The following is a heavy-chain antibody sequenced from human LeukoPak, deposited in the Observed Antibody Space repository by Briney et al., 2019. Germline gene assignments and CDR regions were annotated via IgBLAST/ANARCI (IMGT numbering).Heavy chain of an antibody. Sequence: GGSLRLSCAASGFTFGDYAMHWVRQAPGKGLKWVSGVTWNSGSIDYADSVKGRFTISRDNAKNSLYLQMNSLRDEDTAVYYCAREYYGSGSSSIDYWGQGTLVTVSS. V-gene: IGHV3-9*01. J-gene: IGHJ4*02. D-gene: IGHD3-10*01. CDR1: GFTFGDYA. CDR3: AREYYGSGSSSIDY. CDR2: VTWNSGSI.